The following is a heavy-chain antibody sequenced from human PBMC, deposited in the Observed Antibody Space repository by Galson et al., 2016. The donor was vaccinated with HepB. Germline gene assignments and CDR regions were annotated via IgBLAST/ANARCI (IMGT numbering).Heavy chain of an antibody. V-gene: IGHV3-73*01. CDR3: TTGEAIVGAAYMRDALDI. CDR2: IRSKANSYAT. J-gene: IGHJ3*02. Sequence: SLRLSCAASGFTFSDSAMHWVRQASGKGLEWVGRIRSKANSYATAYGASVQGRFTISRDDSEDTAYMPMNSLKGEDTAVYYCTTGEAIVGAAYMRDALDIWGPVTMVTVSS. D-gene: IGHD2-15*01. CDR1: GFTFSDSA.